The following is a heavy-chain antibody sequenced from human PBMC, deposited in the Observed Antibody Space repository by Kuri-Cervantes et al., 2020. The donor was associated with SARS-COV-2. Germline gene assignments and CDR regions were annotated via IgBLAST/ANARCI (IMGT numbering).Heavy chain of an antibody. V-gene: IGHV3-43*01. D-gene: IGHD1-26*01. CDR1: GFTFDDYT. CDR3: AKDEGAGSGSYGDAFDI. Sequence: GGSLRLSCAASGFTFDDYTMHWVRQAPGKGLEWVSLISWDGGSTYYADSVKGRFTISRDNSKNTLYLQMNSLRAEDTAVYYCAKDEGAGSGSYGDAFDIWGQGTMVTVSS. CDR2: ISWDGGST. J-gene: IGHJ3*02.